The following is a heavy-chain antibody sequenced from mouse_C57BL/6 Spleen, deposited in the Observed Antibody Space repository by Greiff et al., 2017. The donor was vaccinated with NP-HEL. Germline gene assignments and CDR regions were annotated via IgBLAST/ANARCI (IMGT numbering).Heavy chain of an antibody. Sequence: VQLQQPGAELVRPGSSVKLSCKASGYTFTSYWMDWVKQRPGQGLEWIGNIYPSDSETHYNQKFKDKATLTVDKSSSTAYTQLSSLTSEDSAVYYCARRGYYGSSYVGGFAYWGQGTLVTVSA. CDR1: GYTFTSYW. CDR2: IYPSDSET. D-gene: IGHD1-1*01. V-gene: IGHV1-61*01. J-gene: IGHJ3*01. CDR3: ARRGYYGSSYVGGFAY.